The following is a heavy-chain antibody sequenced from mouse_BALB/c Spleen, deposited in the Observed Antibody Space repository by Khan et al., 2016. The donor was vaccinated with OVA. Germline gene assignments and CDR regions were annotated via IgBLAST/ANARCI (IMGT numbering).Heavy chain of an antibody. CDR1: GYSITSGYG. D-gene: IGHD1-2*01. J-gene: IGHJ2*01. Sequence: EVQLQESGPGLVKPSQSLSLTCTVTGYSITSGYGWNWIRQFPGNKLEWMGYISYSGSTNYNPSLESRISITRDTSKNQFFLPLNSVTTEDTATYYYAKTARIKYWGQGTTLTVSS. CDR3: AKTARIKY. V-gene: IGHV3-2*02. CDR2: ISYSGST.